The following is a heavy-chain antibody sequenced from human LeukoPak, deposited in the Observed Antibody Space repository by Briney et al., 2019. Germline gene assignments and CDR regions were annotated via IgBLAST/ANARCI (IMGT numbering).Heavy chain of an antibody. CDR2: IYHSGST. V-gene: IGHV4-4*02. Sequence: SGTLSLTCAVSGGSISSSNWWSWVRQPPGKGLEWIGEIYHSGSTNYNPSLKSRVTISVDKSKNQFSLKLSSVTAADTAVYYCARAPWEEQQLGTYYYYYGMDVWGQGTTVTVSS. D-gene: IGHD6-13*01. CDR1: GGSISSSNW. J-gene: IGHJ6*02. CDR3: ARAPWEEQQLGTYYYYYGMDV.